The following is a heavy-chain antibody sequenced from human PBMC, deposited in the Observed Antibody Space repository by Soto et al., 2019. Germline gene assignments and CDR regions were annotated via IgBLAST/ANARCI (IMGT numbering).Heavy chain of an antibody. V-gene: IGHV3-23*01. D-gene: IGHD3-9*01. CDR3: AKDDILTGSFFDY. CDR1: RFTFSSYA. J-gene: IGHJ4*02. CDR2: ISGSGGST. Sequence: GGSLRLSCSSSRFTFSSYAMSAVRQAPGKGLEWVSAISGSGGSTYYADSVKGRFTISRDNSKNTLYLQMNSLRAEDTAVYYCAKDDILTGSFFDYWGQGTLVTVSS.